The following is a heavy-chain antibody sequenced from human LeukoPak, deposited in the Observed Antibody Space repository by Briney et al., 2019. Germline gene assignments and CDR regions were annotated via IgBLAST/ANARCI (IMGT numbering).Heavy chain of an antibody. CDR3: AKVIPGYDSSGYHDY. J-gene: IGHJ4*02. CDR2: ISGSGGST. D-gene: IGHD3-22*01. V-gene: IGHV3-23*01. Sequence: PGGSLRLSCVAPGFTFSNYAMSWVRQAPGKGLEWVSAISGSGGSTYYADFVKGRFTISRDNSKNTLYLQMNGLRAEDTAVYYCAKVIPGYDSSGYHDYWGQGTLVTVSS. CDR1: GFTFSNYA.